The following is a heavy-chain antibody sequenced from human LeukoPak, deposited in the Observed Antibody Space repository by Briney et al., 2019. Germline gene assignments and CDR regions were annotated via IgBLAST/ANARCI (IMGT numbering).Heavy chain of an antibody. CDR3: ARDRGYCRGGRCYSNYFDL. CDR2: TWSDGSEY. V-gene: IGHV3-33*01. J-gene: IGHJ4*02. CDR1: GFTLSSFG. Sequence: PGGSLRLSCAASGFTLSSFGMYWVRQAPGRGLEWVALTWSDGSEYFYPDSVKGRFTISRDNSKNTVYLQMNSLRAEDTAVYFCARDRGYCRGGRCYSNYFDLSGQGTLVTVSS. D-gene: IGHD2-15*01.